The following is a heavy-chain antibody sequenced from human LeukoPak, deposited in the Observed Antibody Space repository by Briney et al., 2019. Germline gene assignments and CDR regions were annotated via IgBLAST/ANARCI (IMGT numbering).Heavy chain of an antibody. CDR1: GFTFSSDE. CDR2: ISISGSTI. Sequence: PGGALRLSCAASGFTFSSDEMNCVRQAPGKGLEWGSYISISGSTIYYADSVKGRCTISTDNAKNSLYLQMNSLRAADTAVYYCARDRPHYDTLTDLPNPAAFDIWGQGTMVTVSS. CDR3: ARDRPHYDTLTDLPNPAAFDI. V-gene: IGHV3-48*03. J-gene: IGHJ3*02. D-gene: IGHD3-9*01.